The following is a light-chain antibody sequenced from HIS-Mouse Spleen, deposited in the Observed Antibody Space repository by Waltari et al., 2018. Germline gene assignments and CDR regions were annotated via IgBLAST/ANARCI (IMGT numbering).Light chain of an antibody. CDR1: QGIRSY. V-gene: IGKV1-9*01. CDR3: QQLNSYPPT. Sequence: DIQLTQSPSFLSASVGVRVTITCRAIQGIRSYLAWYQQKPGKAPKPLIHAASTLQSGVTSRFSGSGSGTEFTLTISSLQPEDFATYYCQQLNSYPPTFGQGTKVEIK. J-gene: IGKJ1*01. CDR2: AAS.